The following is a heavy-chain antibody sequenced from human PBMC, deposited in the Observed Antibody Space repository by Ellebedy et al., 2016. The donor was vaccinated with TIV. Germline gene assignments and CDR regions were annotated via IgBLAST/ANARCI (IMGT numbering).Heavy chain of an antibody. J-gene: IGHJ4*02. V-gene: IGHV3-23*01. D-gene: IGHD3-22*01. CDR2: ISHTGSRT. CDR1: GFTFSSYA. CDR3: AKERGSGSDSSAPRYYFDY. Sequence: GESLKISCAASGFTFSSYAMSWVRQAQGKGLEWVSTISHTGSRTYYADSVEGRFTISRDNSKKTLYLQMNSLRAEDTAIYYCAKERGSGSDSSAPRYYFDYWGLGTLVTVSS.